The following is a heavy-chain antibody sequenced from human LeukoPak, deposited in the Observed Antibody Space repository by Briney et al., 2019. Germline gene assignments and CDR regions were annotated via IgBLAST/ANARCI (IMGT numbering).Heavy chain of an antibody. Sequence: GGSLRLSCAASGFTFSDYYMSWIRQAPGKGLEWVSYISSSGSTIYYADSVKGRFTTSRDNAKNSLYLQMNSLRAEDTAVYYCARERSMNCDFWSGNRDAFDIWGQGTMVTVSS. V-gene: IGHV3-11*04. CDR2: ISSSGSTI. J-gene: IGHJ3*02. D-gene: IGHD3-3*01. CDR3: ARERSMNCDFWSGNRDAFDI. CDR1: GFTFSDYY.